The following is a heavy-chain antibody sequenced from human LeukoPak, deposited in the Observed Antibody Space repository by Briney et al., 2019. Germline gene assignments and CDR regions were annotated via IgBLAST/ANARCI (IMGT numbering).Heavy chain of an antibody. CDR2: VSYIGST. V-gene: IGHV4-59*11. CDR3: ARDLVTVTKGFDI. Sequence: SETLSLTCAVSADSFSSHYWTWIRQPPGKGLEWIGYVSYIGSTNYNPSLKRRVTISIDTSKNQFSLKLSSVTAADTAVYYCARDLVTVTKGFDIWGQGTMVSVSS. J-gene: IGHJ3*02. D-gene: IGHD4-17*01. CDR1: ADSFSSHY.